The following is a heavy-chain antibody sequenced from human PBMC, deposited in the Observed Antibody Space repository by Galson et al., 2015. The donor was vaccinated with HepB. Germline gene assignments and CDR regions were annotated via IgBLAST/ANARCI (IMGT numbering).Heavy chain of an antibody. Sequence: SVKVSCKASGYTFTGYYMHWVRQAPGQGLEWMGWINSNSGGTNHAQKFQGRVTMTRDTSISTAYMELSRLRSDDTAVYYCARAMHRDGYIPYYFDYWGQGTLVTVSS. J-gene: IGHJ4*02. CDR3: ARAMHRDGYIPYYFDY. V-gene: IGHV1-2*02. CDR1: GYTFTGYY. D-gene: IGHD5-24*01. CDR2: INSNSGGT.